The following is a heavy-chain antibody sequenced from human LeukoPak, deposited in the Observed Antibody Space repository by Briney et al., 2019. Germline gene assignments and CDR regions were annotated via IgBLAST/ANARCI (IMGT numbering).Heavy chain of an antibody. V-gene: IGHV1-18*01. D-gene: IGHD6-13*01. Sequence: ASVKVSCKASGYTFTSYGISWVRQAPGQGLEWMGWISAYNGNTNYAQKLQGRVTITRDTSASTAYMELSSLRSEDTAVYYCARDYSIAAAGPVNWFDPWGQGTLVTVSS. J-gene: IGHJ5*02. CDR1: GYTFTSYG. CDR3: ARDYSIAAAGPVNWFDP. CDR2: ISAYNGNT.